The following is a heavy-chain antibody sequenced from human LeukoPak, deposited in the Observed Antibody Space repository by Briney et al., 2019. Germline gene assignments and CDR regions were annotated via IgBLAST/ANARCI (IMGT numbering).Heavy chain of an antibody. D-gene: IGHD6-13*01. J-gene: IGHJ3*02. CDR3: AKDRSIAAGDDAFDI. CDR1: GFTFSSYA. V-gene: IGHV3-23*01. CDR2: ISGSGIST. Sequence: QPGGSLRLSCAASGFTFSSYAMNWVRQAPGKGLEWVSHISGSGISTYYADSVKGRFTFSRDNSKNTLYLQMNSLRAEDTAVYYCAKDRSIAAGDDAFDIWGQGTMVTVSS.